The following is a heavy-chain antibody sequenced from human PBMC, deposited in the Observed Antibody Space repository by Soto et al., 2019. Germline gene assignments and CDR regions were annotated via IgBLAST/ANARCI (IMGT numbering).Heavy chain of an antibody. Sequence: GGSLKISCATSGFTFSSYSMSWGRQAPGKGLEWVSAISGSGGSTYYADSVKGRFTISRDNSKNTLYLQMNSLRAEETAVYYCAKDRYYYDSSGYYRERFYFDYWGQGTLVTVSS. CDR2: ISGSGGST. D-gene: IGHD3-22*01. J-gene: IGHJ4*02. V-gene: IGHV3-23*01. CDR3: AKDRYYYDSSGYYRERFYFDY. CDR1: GFTFSSYS.